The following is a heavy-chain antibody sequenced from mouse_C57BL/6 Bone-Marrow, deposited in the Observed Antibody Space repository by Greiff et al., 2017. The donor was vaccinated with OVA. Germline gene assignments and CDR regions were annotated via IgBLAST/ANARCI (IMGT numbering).Heavy chain of an antibody. V-gene: IGHV14-4*01. CDR1: GFNIKDDY. CDR3: TYYYGSSPPYYAMDY. D-gene: IGHD1-1*01. J-gene: IGHJ4*01. Sequence: VQLQQSGAELVRPGASVKLSCTASGFNIKDDYMHWVKQRPEQGLEWIGWIDPENGDTEYASKFQGKATITADTSSNTAYLQLSSLTSEDTAVYYCTYYYGSSPPYYAMDYWGQGTSVTVSS. CDR2: IDPENGDT.